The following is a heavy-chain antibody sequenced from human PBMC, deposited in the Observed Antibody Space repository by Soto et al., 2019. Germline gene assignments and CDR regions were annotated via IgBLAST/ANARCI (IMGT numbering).Heavy chain of an antibody. CDR3: AHLPYASGSHTGWFDP. J-gene: IGHJ5*02. CDR1: GFSLSTSGVG. Sequence: QITLKESGPPLVKPTQTLTLTCTFSGFSLSTSGVGVAWIRQPPGKALEWLALIYWDDEKHNSPSLNSRVPITKDTSKNQVVLTMTNMDPVDTATYYCAHLPYASGSHTGWFDPWGQGTLVTVSS. V-gene: IGHV2-5*02. D-gene: IGHD3-10*01. CDR2: IYWDDEK.